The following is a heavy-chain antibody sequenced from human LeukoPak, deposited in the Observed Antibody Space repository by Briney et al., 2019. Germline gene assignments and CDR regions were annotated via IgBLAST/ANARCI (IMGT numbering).Heavy chain of an antibody. V-gene: IGHV4-61*02. J-gene: IGHJ6*03. CDR1: GGSISSGSYY. CDR3: ARSPSIAARSHYYYYYMDV. D-gene: IGHD6-6*01. CDR2: IYTSGST. Sequence: SETLSLTCTVSGGSISSGSYYWSWIRQPAGKGLEWIGRIYTSGSTNYNPSLKSRVTISVDTSKNQFSLRLSSVTAADTAVYYCARSPSIAARSHYYYYYMDVWGKGTTVTVSS.